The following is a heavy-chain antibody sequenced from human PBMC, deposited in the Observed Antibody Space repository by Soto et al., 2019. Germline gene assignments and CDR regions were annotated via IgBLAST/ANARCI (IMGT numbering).Heavy chain of an antibody. J-gene: IGHJ6*02. CDR3: AKDDGSTWSMFYSYYGVDV. V-gene: IGHV1-69*01. D-gene: IGHD6-13*01. CDR2: IVPIFGTT. Sequence: QVQLLQSGAEVKKPGSSVKVSCTVSGGIFRRYAISWVRQAPGQGLEWLGGIVPIFGTTNYAQKFQGRVTITADESTSTAYMDLSSLRSDDTAVYYCAKDDGSTWSMFYSYYGVDVWGQGTTVTVSS. CDR1: GGIFRRYA.